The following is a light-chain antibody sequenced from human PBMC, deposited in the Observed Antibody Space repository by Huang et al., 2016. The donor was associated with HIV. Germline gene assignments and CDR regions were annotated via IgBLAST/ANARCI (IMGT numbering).Light chain of an antibody. CDR2: DAS. J-gene: IGKJ4*01. CDR3: QQYDSWPPVT. V-gene: IGKV3-15*01. Sequence: EIVMTQSPATLSVYPGERATLSCRASRSVSSNLAWYQQRPGQPPRLLIYDASTRATGVPSRFSGRGSRTEFTLTIGSLQSEDFAVYYCQQYDSWPPVTFGGGTKVEIK. CDR1: RSVSSN.